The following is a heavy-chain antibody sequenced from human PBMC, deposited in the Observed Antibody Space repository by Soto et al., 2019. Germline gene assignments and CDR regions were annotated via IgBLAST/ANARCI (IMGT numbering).Heavy chain of an antibody. Sequence: EVLLLESGGGLVQPGGSLRLSCEASGFSFSSFAMNWVRQAPGKGLEWVSAIGDSGASTYYADSVKGRFTISRDNSRNTLYLNLRGLRAEDTAVYYWATGVELDVWGNGTTVTVSS. CDR1: GFSFSSFA. V-gene: IGHV3-23*01. CDR2: IGDSGAST. J-gene: IGHJ6*01. CDR3: ATGVELDV. D-gene: IGHD1-26*01.